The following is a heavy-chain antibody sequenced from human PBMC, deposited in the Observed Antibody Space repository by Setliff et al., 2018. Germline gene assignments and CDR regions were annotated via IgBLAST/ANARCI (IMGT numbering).Heavy chain of an antibody. CDR2: ILYDGSNE. V-gene: IGHV3-30*04. CDR3: ARDLTSSWYAGSAY. Sequence: PGGSLRLSCEASGFTFSHYPVHWVRQAPGKGLEWVAVILYDGSNEYYADSVKGRFTISRDNSKDTLYLQMNSLRVDDTAVYYCARDLTSSWYAGSAYWGQGTLVTVSS. D-gene: IGHD6-13*01. CDR1: GFTFSHYP. J-gene: IGHJ4*02.